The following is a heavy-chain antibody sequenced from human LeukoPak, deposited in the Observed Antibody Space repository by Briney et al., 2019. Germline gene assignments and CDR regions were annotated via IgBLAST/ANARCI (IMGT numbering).Heavy chain of an antibody. V-gene: IGHV3-21*01. CDR1: GFTFSSYS. Sequence: PGGSLRLSYAASGFTFSSYSMNWVRQAPGKGLEWVSSISSSSSYIYYADSVKGRFTISRDNAKNSLYLQMSSLRAEDTAVYYCARDRMITIFGVVTLDAFDIWGQGTMVTVSS. CDR3: ARDRMITIFGVVTLDAFDI. J-gene: IGHJ3*02. CDR2: ISSSSSYI. D-gene: IGHD3-3*01.